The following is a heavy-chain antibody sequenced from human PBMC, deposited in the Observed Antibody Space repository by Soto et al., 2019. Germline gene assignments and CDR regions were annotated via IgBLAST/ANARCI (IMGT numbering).Heavy chain of an antibody. J-gene: IGHJ4*02. Sequence: QVQLQESGPGLVKPSQTLSLTCTVSGGSISSAAYYWSWIRQHPGKGLEWIGYISHSGSTYYNPSLKSRVIISVDTSKSHFSLSLTSVTAADTAVYNCAREYTYGSNFFDCWGQGALVTVSS. CDR3: AREYTYGSNFFDC. D-gene: IGHD5-18*01. CDR1: GGSISSAAYY. CDR2: ISHSGST. V-gene: IGHV4-31*03.